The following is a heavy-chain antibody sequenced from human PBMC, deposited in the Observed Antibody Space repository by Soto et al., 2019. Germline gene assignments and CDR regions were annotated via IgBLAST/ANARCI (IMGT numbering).Heavy chain of an antibody. CDR3: GRGGGAYCSGGSCYLSYYFDY. J-gene: IGHJ4*02. V-gene: IGHV1-18*01. CDR1: GYTFTSYG. Sequence: QVQLVQSGAEVKKPGASVKVSCKASGYTFTSYGISWVRQAPGQGLEWMGWISAYNGNTNYAQKLQGRVTMTTDTTTRTGYRGGRGLGCDGTAVYYWGRGGGAYCSGGSCYLSYYFDYWGQGTLVTVSS. D-gene: IGHD2-15*01. CDR2: ISAYNGNT.